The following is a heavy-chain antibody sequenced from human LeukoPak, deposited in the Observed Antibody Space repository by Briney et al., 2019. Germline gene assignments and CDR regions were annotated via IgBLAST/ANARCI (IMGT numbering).Heavy chain of an antibody. V-gene: IGHV4-38-2*01. Sequence: PSETLSLTCGVSGYSISSGYYWGWIRQPPGKGLQWIGTIYHTGSTYYKPSLKSPVPISVDTSKNQFSLKLSSVTAADTAVYYCARQLFTTSRHFDSWGQGTLVTVSS. J-gene: IGHJ4*02. D-gene: IGHD2-2*01. CDR1: GYSISSGYY. CDR3: ARQLFTTSRHFDS. CDR2: IYHTGST.